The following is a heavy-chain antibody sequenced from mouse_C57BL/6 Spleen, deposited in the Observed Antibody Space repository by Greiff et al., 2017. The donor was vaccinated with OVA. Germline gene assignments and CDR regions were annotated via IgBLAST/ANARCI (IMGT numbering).Heavy chain of an antibody. CDR2: IHPNSGST. J-gene: IGHJ2*01. V-gene: IGHV1-64*01. CDR1: GYTFTSYW. D-gene: IGHD2-5*01. CDR3: ARAYYSNYYFDY. Sequence: QVQLQQPGAELVKPGASVKLSCKASGYTFTSYWMHWVKQRPGQGLEWIGMIHPNSGSTNYNEKFKSKATLTVDKSSSTAYMQLSSLTSEDSAVDYCARAYYSNYYFDYWGQGTTLTVSS.